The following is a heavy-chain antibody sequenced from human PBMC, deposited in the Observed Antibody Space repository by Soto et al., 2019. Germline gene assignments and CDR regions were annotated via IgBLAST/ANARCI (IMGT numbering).Heavy chain of an antibody. Sequence: PGGSLRLSCAASGFTFSDYGMHWVRQAPGKGLEWVAVITSDGRYKDYVDSVKGRFTISRDNFKNTLSLQMDSLREEDTAVYYCASKISLGYWGQGTLVTVSS. CDR2: ITSDGRYK. D-gene: IGHD2-15*01. CDR1: GFTFSDYG. CDR3: ASKISLGY. J-gene: IGHJ4*02. V-gene: IGHV3-30*03.